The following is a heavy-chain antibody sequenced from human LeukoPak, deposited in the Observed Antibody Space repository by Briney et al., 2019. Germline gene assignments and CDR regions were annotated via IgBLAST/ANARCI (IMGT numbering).Heavy chain of an antibody. CDR2: IYYSGST. Sequence: SETLSLTCTVSGGSISSYYWSWIRQPPGKGLEWIGYIYYSGSTNYNPSLKSRVTISVDTSKNRFSLKLSSVTAADTAVYYCAREVSCSSTSCDYYYYYMDVWGKGTTVTVSS. CDR1: GGSISSYY. D-gene: IGHD2-2*01. J-gene: IGHJ6*03. CDR3: AREVSCSSTSCDYYYYYMDV. V-gene: IGHV4-59*01.